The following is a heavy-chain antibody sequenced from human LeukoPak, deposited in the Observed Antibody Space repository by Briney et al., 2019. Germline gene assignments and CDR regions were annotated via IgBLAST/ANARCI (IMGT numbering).Heavy chain of an antibody. CDR3: ANYDFWSGYQDAFDI. CDR2: ISYDGSNK. J-gene: IGHJ3*02. V-gene: IGHV3-30*04. D-gene: IGHD3-3*01. CDR1: GFTFSSYA. Sequence: TGGSLRLSCAASGFTFSSYAMHWVRQAPGKGLEWVAVISYDGSNKYYADSVKGRFTISRDNSKNTLYLQMNSLRAEDTAVYYCANYDFWSGYQDAFDIWGQGTMVTVSS.